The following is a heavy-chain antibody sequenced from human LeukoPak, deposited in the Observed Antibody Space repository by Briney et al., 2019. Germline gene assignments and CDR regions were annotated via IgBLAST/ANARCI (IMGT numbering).Heavy chain of an antibody. CDR2: IYFSGST. CDR1: GGXISSGDYY. J-gene: IGHJ4*02. V-gene: IGHV4-30-4*01. D-gene: IGHD4-17*01. CDR3: ARDTVTTYFDY. Sequence: SETLSLTCTVSGGXISSGDYYWSWIRQPPGKGLEWIGYIYFSGSTYYNPSLTSRVTISVDTSKNQFSLKLSSVTAADTAVYYCARDTVTTYFDYWGQGTLVTVSS.